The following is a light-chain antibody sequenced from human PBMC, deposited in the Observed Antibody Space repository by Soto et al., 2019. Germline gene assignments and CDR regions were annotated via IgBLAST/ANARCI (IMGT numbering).Light chain of an antibody. CDR2: EVS. CDR1: SSDVGGYNY. Sequence: QSALTQPPSASGSPGQSVTISCTGTSSDVGGYNYVSWYQQHPGKAPKLMIYEVSKRPSGVPDRFSGSKSGNTASLTVSGXXXXXGADYYCSSYAGSNNLVVFGGGTKVTVL. CDR3: SSYAGSNNLVV. V-gene: IGLV2-8*01. J-gene: IGLJ2*01.